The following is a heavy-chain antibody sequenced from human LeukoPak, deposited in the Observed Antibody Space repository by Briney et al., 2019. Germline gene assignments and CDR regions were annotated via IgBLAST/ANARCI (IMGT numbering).Heavy chain of an antibody. D-gene: IGHD3-10*01. CDR2: ISAYNGNT. V-gene: IGHV1-18*01. CDR3: ARASYYYGSGSYWGSGYYYYMDV. CDR1: GYTFTSYG. Sequence: ASVKVSCKASGYTFTSYGISWVRQAPGQGLEWMGWISAYNGNTNYAQKLQGRVTMTTDTSTSTAYMELRSLRSDDTAVYYCARASYYYGSGSYWGSGYYYYMDVWGKGTTVTVSS. J-gene: IGHJ6*03.